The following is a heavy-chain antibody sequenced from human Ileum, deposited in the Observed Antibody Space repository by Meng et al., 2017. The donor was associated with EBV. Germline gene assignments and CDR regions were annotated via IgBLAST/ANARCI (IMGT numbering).Heavy chain of an antibody. CDR1: DGSSSSSNW. CDR2: IYYSGSP. V-gene: IGHV4-4*03. D-gene: IGHD5-24*01. Sequence: QGRLQESGPGLVTPPGALSLICVVFDGSSSSSNWGSWVRQPPGKGLEWIGQIYYSGSPSYNPSLKSRVTMSADKSKNQVSLNLNSVTAADTALYYCARHSGYNQGYWGQGTLVTVSS. J-gene: IGHJ4*02. CDR3: ARHSGYNQGY.